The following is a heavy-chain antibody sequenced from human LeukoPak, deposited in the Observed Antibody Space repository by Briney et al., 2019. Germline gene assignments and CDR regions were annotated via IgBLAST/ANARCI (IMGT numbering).Heavy chain of an antibody. V-gene: IGHV4-34*01. D-gene: IGHD1-26*01. CDR1: GCSFSGYY. J-gene: IGHJ6*03. CDR2: INHSGST. CDR3: SGASGSLYYYYMDV. Sequence: PSETLSLTCAVYGCSFSGYYWSWLRQPPGKGLQWIGEINHSGSTNYNPSLKSRFPISVDTSKAQFSLKLSSVPAADTAVYYCSGASGSLYYYYMDVWGKGSTVTASS.